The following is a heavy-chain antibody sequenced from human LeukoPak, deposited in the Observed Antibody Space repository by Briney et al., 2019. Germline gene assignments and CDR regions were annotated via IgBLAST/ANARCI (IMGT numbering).Heavy chain of an antibody. CDR2: MNPNSGNT. V-gene: IGHV1-8*01. CDR3: ARGRGTAMVTYGDY. CDR1: GYTFTNYD. J-gene: IGHJ4*02. D-gene: IGHD5-18*01. Sequence: ASVKVSCKRSGYTFTNYDINWVRQATGQGLEWMGWMNPNSGNTGYAQKFQGRVTMTRNTSISAAYMELSSLRSEDTAIYYCARGRGTAMVTYGDYWGQGTLVTVSS.